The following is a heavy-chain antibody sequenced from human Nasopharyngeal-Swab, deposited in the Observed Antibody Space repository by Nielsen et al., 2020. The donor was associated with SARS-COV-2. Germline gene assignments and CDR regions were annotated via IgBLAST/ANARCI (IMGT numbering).Heavy chain of an antibody. J-gene: IGHJ6*02. Sequence: GESLKISCAASGFTFSNYAVSWVRQAPGKGLEWVSGISGSGAGRNYADSVKGRFTISRDNSKNTLYLQMNSLRAEDTAVYYCARDLYRQQWPLYNYYGMDVWGQGTTVTVSS. V-gene: IGHV3-23*01. CDR2: ISGSGAGR. CDR1: GFTFSNYA. CDR3: ARDLYRQQWPLYNYYGMDV. D-gene: IGHD6-19*01.